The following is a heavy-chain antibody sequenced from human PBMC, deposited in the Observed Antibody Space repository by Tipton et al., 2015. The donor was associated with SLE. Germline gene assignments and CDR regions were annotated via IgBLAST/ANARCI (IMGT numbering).Heavy chain of an antibody. CDR2: INHSGSP. V-gene: IGHV4-34*01. J-gene: IGHJ5*02. CDR1: GGSFSGYY. CDR3: ARYPESNYHWFGP. Sequence: TLSLTCAVYGGSFSGYYWSWIRQPPGKGLEWIGEINHSGSPNYNPSLKSRVTISVDTSKNQISLKLSSVTAAGTAVYYCARYPESNYHWFGPWGQGALVTVSS. D-gene: IGHD4-11*01.